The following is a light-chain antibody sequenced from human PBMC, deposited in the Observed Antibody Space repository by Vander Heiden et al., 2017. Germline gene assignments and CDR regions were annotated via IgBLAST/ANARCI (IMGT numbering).Light chain of an antibody. V-gene: IGLV2-14*01. CDR1: SSDVGGYNY. CDR2: EVS. Sequence: QSALTQPASVSGSPGQSITISCTGTSSDVGGYNYVSWYQQHPGKAPKLMIYEVSNRPSGVSNRFSGSKSGNTASLTISGLQAEDEADYYCSSYTSSSLLYVFGTGTKVTAL. J-gene: IGLJ1*01. CDR3: SSYTSSSLLYV.